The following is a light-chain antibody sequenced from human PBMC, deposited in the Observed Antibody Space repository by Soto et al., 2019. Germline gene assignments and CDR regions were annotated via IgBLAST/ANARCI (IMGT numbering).Light chain of an antibody. CDR2: GAS. J-gene: IGKJ2*01. CDR1: QSISNS. V-gene: IGKV3-15*01. CDR3: QQYNSWPPRT. Sequence: EIVMTQSPASLSVSPGETATLSCRASQSISNSLAWYQQKPGQAPSLLIYGASTRATGIPARFSGGGSGTEFTLTISSLQSEDSALYYCQQYNSWPPRTFGQGTKLEIK.